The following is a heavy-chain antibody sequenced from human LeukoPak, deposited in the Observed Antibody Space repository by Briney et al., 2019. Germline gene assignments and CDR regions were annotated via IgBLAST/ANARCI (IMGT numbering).Heavy chain of an antibody. CDR1: GGSFSGHY. J-gene: IGHJ1*01. CDR3: ARVRIYCSSTSCYTTTRAEYFQH. D-gene: IGHD2-2*02. V-gene: IGHV4-34*01. CDR2: INHSGST. Sequence: SETLSLTCAVYGGSFSGHYWSWIRQPPGEGLEWIGEINHSGSTNYNPSLKSRVTISVDTSKNQFSLKLSPVTAADTAVYYCARVRIYCSSTSCYTTTRAEYFQHWGQGTLVTVSS.